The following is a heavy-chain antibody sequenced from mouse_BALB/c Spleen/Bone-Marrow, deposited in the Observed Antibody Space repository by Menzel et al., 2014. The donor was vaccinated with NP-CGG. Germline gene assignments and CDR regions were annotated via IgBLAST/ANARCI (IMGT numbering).Heavy chain of an antibody. V-gene: IGHV8-12*01. CDR2: PWWDAVK. D-gene: IGHD2-14*01. Sequence: QVTLKVSGPGIWQPSQTLSLTCSFSGFSLSTSGMGVGWDRQPSGKGLDWLAHPWWDAVKRYKPLQKNRLTISKDTSSSHVFLKIASVNTADTAAYYCGRIEGYRNYFDYWGQGTSLTVSS. CDR3: GRIEGYRNYFDY. CDR1: GFSLSTSGMG. J-gene: IGHJ2*02.